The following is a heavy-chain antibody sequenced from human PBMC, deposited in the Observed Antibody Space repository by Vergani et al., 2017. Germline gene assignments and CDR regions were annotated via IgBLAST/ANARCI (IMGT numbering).Heavy chain of an antibody. V-gene: IGHV4-38-2*02. Sequence: QVQLQESGPGLVKPSETLSLTCTVSGYSISSGYYWGWIRHPPGKGLVWIGRICHSGSTYYNPSLKCRVTISVDTSKNRFSLKLSSVTAADTAVYYCARDWGDYGFWSGYYSRNWFDPWGQGTLVTVSS. CDR3: ARDWGDYGFWSGYYSRNWFDP. CDR1: GYSISSGYY. J-gene: IGHJ5*02. D-gene: IGHD3-3*01. CDR2: ICHSGST.